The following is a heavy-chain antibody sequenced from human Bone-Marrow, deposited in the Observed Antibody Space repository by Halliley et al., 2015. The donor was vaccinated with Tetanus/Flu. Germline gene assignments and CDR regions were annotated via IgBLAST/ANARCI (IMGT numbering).Heavy chain of an antibody. V-gene: IGHV3-7*03. Sequence: NINRDGSEKNYEDSVKGRFTISRDSARHSIFLQMDSLRVEDTAMYHCARGPILGAGVTEYFDPWGQGTLVTVSS. D-gene: IGHD3-3*02. J-gene: IGHJ5*02. CDR2: INRDGSEK. CDR3: ARGPILGAGVTEYFDP.